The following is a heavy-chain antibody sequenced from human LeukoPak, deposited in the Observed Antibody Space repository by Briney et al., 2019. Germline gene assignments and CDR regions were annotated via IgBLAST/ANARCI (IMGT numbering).Heavy chain of an antibody. CDR2: ISGSGGST. J-gene: IGHJ4*02. D-gene: IGHD2/OR15-2a*01. Sequence: GGSLRLSCAASGFTFNNYAMYWARQAPGKGLEWVSTISGSGGSTYYVDSVKGRFTISRDNSKNTLYLHMNSLRVEDTAVYYCARGNSTWYYFDYWGQGTLVTVSS. V-gene: IGHV3-23*01. CDR3: ARGNSTWYYFDY. CDR1: GFTFNNYA.